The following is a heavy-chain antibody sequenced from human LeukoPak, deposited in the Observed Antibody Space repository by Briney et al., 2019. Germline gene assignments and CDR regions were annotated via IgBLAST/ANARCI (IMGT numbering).Heavy chain of an antibody. D-gene: IGHD6-13*01. J-gene: IGHJ6*03. CDR2: INPSGGST. Sequence: ASVKVSCKASGYTFTSYYMHWVRQAPGQGLEWMGIINPSGGSTSYAQKFQGRVTITADKSTSTAYMELSSLRSEDTAVYYCARDPQAAAGPPGYYYYMDVWGKGTTVTVSS. CDR1: GYTFTSYY. V-gene: IGHV1-46*01. CDR3: ARDPQAAAGPPGYYYYMDV.